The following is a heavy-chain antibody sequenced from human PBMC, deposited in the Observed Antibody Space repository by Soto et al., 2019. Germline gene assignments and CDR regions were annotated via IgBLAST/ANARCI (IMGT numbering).Heavy chain of an antibody. D-gene: IGHD2-2*01. Sequence: HPGGSLRLSCTGSGFTFGDFGMSWFRQAPGKGLEWLSFIRSKGYSGTTESAASVRGRFITSRDDSKSIAYLQMNSLKTEDTAVYYCASLTSWSQEYYYGMDVWGQGTTVTVSS. CDR2: IRSKGYSGTT. CDR3: ASLTSWSQEYYYGMDV. V-gene: IGHV3-49*03. J-gene: IGHJ6*02. CDR1: GFTFGDFG.